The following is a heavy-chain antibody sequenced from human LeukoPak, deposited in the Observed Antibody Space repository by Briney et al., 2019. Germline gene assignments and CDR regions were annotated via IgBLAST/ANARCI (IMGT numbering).Heavy chain of an antibody. Sequence: ASEKVSCKASGYTFTSYGISWVRQAPGQGLEWMGWISAYNGNTNYAQKLQGRVTMTTDTSTSTAYMELRSLRSDDTAVYYCARDGDYDSSVIGYYWGQGTLVTVSS. V-gene: IGHV1-18*01. CDR2: ISAYNGNT. CDR3: ARDGDYDSSVIGYY. J-gene: IGHJ4*02. CDR1: GYTFTSYG. D-gene: IGHD3-22*01.